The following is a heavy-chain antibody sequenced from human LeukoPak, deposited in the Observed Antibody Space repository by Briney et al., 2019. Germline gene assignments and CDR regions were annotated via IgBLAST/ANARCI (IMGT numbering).Heavy chain of an antibody. V-gene: IGHV3-30-3*01. CDR2: ISYDGSNK. CDR3: ARDLPKVGGMDV. J-gene: IGHJ6*02. Sequence: GGSLRLSWAASGFTFSSYAMHWVRQAPGKGLEWVAVISYDGSNKYYADSVKGRFTISRDNSKNTLYLQMNSLRAEDTAVYYCARDLPKVGGMDVWGQGTTVTVSS. CDR1: GFTFSSYA.